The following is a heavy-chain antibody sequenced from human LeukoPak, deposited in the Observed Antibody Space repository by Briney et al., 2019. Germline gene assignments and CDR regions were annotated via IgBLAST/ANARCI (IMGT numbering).Heavy chain of an antibody. D-gene: IGHD2-15*01. CDR3: ARLSGIYCDRGSCFNCFDS. Sequence: PSETLSLTCAVSAYSIGSGYYWGWIRQPPGKGLEWIGSFYHSGSTYYNPSLKSRVTISVDTSKNQFSLKLSSVTAADTAVYYCARLSGIYCDRGSCFNCFDSWGQGTLVTVSS. J-gene: IGHJ5*01. CDR1: AYSIGSGYY. CDR2: FYHSGST. V-gene: IGHV4-38-2*01.